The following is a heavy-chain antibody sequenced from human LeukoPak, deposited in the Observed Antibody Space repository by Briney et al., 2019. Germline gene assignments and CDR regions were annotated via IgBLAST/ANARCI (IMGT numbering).Heavy chain of an antibody. J-gene: IGHJ3*02. D-gene: IGHD2-2*01. CDR3: ARDSRIVVVPTDAFDI. Sequence: QTGGSLRLSCAASGFTFSDYAMSWVRQAPGKGLEWVSVIYSGGSTYYADSVKGRFTISKDNSKNTLYLQMNSLRAEDTAVYYCARDSRIVVVPTDAFDIWGQGTMVTVSS. CDR2: IYSGGST. V-gene: IGHV3-53*01. CDR1: GFTFSDYA.